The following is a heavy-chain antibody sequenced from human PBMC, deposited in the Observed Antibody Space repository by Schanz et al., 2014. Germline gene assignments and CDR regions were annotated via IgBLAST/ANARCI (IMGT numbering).Heavy chain of an antibody. Sequence: EVQLVESGGGLVQPGGSLRLSCAASGFTFSGYSMNWVRQAPGKGLEWVAYISSSSSTIHYADSVKGRFTISSDNSKNTLYLQMTSLRAEDTAVYYCANNWNLDYWGQGTLVTVSS. J-gene: IGHJ4*02. V-gene: IGHV3-48*01. CDR2: ISSSSSTI. CDR1: GFTFSGYS. CDR3: ANNWNLDY. D-gene: IGHD1-20*01.